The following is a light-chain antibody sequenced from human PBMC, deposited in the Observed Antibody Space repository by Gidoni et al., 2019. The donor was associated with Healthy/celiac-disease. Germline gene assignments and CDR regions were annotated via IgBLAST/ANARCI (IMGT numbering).Light chain of an antibody. J-gene: IGKJ1*01. CDR3: QQVYSTPRT. V-gene: IGKV1-39*01. CDR1: QSISSY. Sequence: DIQMTQSPSSLSASVGDRVTITCRASQSISSYLNWYQQKPGKAPKLLIYAASSLQSGVPSRFSGSGSGTDFTLTISSLQPEDFATYYCQQVYSTPRTFGQVTKVEIK. CDR2: AAS.